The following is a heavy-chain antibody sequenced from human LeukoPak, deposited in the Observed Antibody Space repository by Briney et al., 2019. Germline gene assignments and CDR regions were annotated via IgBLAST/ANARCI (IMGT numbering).Heavy chain of an antibody. CDR1: GGSISSYY. CDR2: IYYSGST. D-gene: IGHD6-13*01. CDR3: ARDGVSSSWPYYYGMDV. J-gene: IGHJ6*02. Sequence: SETLSLTCTVSGGSISSYYWSWIRQPPGKGLEWIGYIYYSGSTNYNPSLKSRVTISVDPSKNQFSLKLSSVTAADTAVYYCARDGVSSSWPYYYGMDVWGQGTTVTVSS. V-gene: IGHV4-59*01.